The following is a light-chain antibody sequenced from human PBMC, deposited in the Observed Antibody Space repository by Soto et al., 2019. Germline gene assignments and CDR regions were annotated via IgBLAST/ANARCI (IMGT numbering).Light chain of an antibody. J-gene: IGKJ1*01. V-gene: IGKV2-29*02. Sequence: DIVLTQTPLSLSVTPGQPASISCKSSQSLLNTDGKTYIQWYQQKPGQPPQLLICEVSIRFAGVPDGCSGSGSGTDFTLKISRVETEDVGVYYCMQSLLLPWTFGQGTKVE. CDR1: QSLLNTDGKTY. CDR2: EVS. CDR3: MQSLLLPWT.